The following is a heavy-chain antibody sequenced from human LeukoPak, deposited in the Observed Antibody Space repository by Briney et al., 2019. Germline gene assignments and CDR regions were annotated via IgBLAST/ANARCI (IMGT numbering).Heavy chain of an antibody. CDR2: IYSGGST. D-gene: IGHD5-24*01. CDR1: GFTVSSNY. CDR3: ARGGRDGYNYFDY. Sequence: GGSLRLSCAASGFTVSSNYMSWVRQAPGKGLEWVSVIYSGGSTDYADSVKGRFTIPRDNSKNTLYLQMNSLRAEDTAVYYCARGGRDGYNYFDYWGQGTLVTVSS. J-gene: IGHJ4*02. V-gene: IGHV3-53*01.